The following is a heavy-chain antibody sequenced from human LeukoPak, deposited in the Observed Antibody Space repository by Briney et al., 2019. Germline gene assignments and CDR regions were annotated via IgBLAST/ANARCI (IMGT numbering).Heavy chain of an antibody. CDR1: GGWGGDYY. J-gene: IGHJ4*02. V-gene: IGHV4-30-4*01. CDR2: IYYNGNT. CDR3: ARTFYDILTGYPPYFDY. D-gene: IGHD3-9*01. Sequence: SETLSLTCTVSGGWGGDYYWSWIRQPPGKGLEWIGYIYYNGNTFYTPSLKSRVTISVDTSKNQFSLKLSSVTAADTAVYYCARTFYDILTGYPPYFDYWGQGTLVTVSS.